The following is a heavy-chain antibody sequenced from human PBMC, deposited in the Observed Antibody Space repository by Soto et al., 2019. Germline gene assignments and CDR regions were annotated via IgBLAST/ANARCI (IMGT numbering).Heavy chain of an antibody. CDR2: AHYRGST. V-gene: IGHV4-59*08. CDR1: GVSITSHY. CDR3: ARGFYDREVYSNPFDN. D-gene: IGHD3-22*01. J-gene: IGHJ4*02. Sequence: SETLSLTCTVSGVSITSHYWSWIRQSPGKGLEWIAYAHYRGSTNYNPSLKSRVTVSIDTSKSQVSLRLSSVTAADTAIYYCARGFYDREVYSNPFDNWGQGTLVTVS.